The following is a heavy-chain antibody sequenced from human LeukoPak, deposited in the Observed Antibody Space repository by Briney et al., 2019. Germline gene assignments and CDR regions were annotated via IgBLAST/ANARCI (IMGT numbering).Heavy chain of an antibody. CDR3: AAWTDRGYNF. CDR1: GFTFNGSW. Sequence: GESLRLSCAASGFTFNGSWMNWVRQAPGKRLEWVANINPDGSQKRFVDSVMGRFTMSRDNAKNSLYLQMNSLRVEDTAVFYCAAWTDRGYNFWGQGTLVTVSS. D-gene: IGHD5-24*01. J-gene: IGHJ4*02. CDR2: INPDGSQK. V-gene: IGHV3-7*01.